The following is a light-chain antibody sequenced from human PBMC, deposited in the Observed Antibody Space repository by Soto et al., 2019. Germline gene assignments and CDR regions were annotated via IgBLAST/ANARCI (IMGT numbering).Light chain of an antibody. CDR3: SSYTSSRAYV. Sequence: QSALTQPASVSGSPGQSITISCTGTNSDVGGYDYVSWYQEHPGKAPKVVISGVSKRPSGVTTRFSGSKSGNTASLTISVLQDEDVADYYCSSYTSSRAYVFVIGTKLTVL. V-gene: IGLV2-14*01. CDR1: NSDVGGYDY. CDR2: GVS. J-gene: IGLJ1*01.